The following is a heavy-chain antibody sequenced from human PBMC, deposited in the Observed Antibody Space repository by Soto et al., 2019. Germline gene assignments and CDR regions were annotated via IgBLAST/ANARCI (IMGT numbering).Heavy chain of an antibody. CDR2: IYPGDSDT. Sequence: GESLNVSSKGSLYRFTTYCIGCVRQMRWKGLDWMWIIYPGDSDTRYSPSFQGQVTISADKSISTAYLQWSSLKASDTAMYYCAGHGVSIVSTRAYYYGVDVWGQGTTVTVSS. V-gene: IGHV5-51*01. J-gene: IGHJ6*02. CDR3: AGHGVSIVSTRAYYYGVDV. D-gene: IGHD5-12*01. CDR1: LYRFTTYC.